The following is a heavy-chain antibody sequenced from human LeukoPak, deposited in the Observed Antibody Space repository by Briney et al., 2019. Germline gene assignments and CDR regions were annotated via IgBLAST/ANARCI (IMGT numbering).Heavy chain of an antibody. CDR1: GGSISSSNW. V-gene: IGHV4-4*02. CDR2: INHSGST. J-gene: IGHJ6*02. CDR3: ARTLEITFGGVIRYYYYGMDV. D-gene: IGHD3-16*02. Sequence: PSETLSLTCAVSGGSISSSNWWSWVRQPPGKGLEWIGEINHSGSTNYNPSLKSRVTISVDTSKNQFSLKLSSVTAADTAVYYCARTLEITFGGVIRYYYYGMDVWGQGTTVTVSS.